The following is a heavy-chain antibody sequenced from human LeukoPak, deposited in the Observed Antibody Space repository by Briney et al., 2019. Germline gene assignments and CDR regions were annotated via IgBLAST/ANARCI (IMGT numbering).Heavy chain of an antibody. CDR2: ISGSGGST. Sequence: GGSLRLSCAASGFTFSSYAMSWVRQAPGKGLEWVSAISGSGGSTYYADSVKGRFTISRDNSKNTLYLQMNSLRAEDTAVYYCAKDRFTYYYDSSGYPDYYYYGMDVWGQGNTVTVSS. V-gene: IGHV3-23*01. CDR1: GFTFSSYA. CDR3: AKDRFTYYYDSSGYPDYYYYGMDV. J-gene: IGHJ6*02. D-gene: IGHD3-22*01.